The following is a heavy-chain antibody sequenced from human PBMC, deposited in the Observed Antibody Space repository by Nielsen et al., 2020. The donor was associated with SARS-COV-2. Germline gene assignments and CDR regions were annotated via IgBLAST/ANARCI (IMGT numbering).Heavy chain of an antibody. CDR1: GFTFSSYW. CDR2: IKEDGSEK. J-gene: IGHJ4*02. Sequence: GESRKNSCAASGFTFSSYWMTWVRQAPGKGLEWVANIKEDGSEKYYVDSVKGRFTISRDNAKNSLYLQMNSLRAEDTALYYCVRGGYRYGYWGQGTLVTVSS. D-gene: IGHD5-18*01. CDR3: VRGGYRYGY. V-gene: IGHV3-7*03.